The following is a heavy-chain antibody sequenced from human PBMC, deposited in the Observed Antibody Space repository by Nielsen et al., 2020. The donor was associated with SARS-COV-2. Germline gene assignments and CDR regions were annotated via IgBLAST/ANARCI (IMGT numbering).Heavy chain of an antibody. V-gene: IGHV3-30*04. CDR3: ARDKLIAAPVYCFDP. CDR2: MSSDGSKK. D-gene: IGHD6-13*01. J-gene: IGHJ5*02. CDR1: GFSFSSYA. Sequence: GESLKISCAASGFSFSSYAMTWVRQAPGKGLEWVAVMSSDGSKKFYADSVKGRFTISRDNSKNTLYLQMNSLRTDDTAVYYCARDKLIAAPVYCFDPWGQGTLVTVSS.